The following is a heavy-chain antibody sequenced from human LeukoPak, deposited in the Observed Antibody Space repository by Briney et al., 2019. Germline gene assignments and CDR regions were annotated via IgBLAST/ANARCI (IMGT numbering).Heavy chain of an antibody. CDR2: IKQDGSEK. V-gene: IGHV3-7*01. J-gene: IGHJ6*03. CDR3: TVTTRRNIQYYYYYYMDV. Sequence: PGGSLRLSCAASGFTVSSNYMSWVRQAPGKGLEWVANIKQDGSEKYYVDSVKGRFTISRDNAKNSLYLQMNSLRAEDTAVYYCTVTTRRNIQYYYYYYMDVWGKGTTVTISS. D-gene: IGHD4-17*01. CDR1: GFTVSSNY.